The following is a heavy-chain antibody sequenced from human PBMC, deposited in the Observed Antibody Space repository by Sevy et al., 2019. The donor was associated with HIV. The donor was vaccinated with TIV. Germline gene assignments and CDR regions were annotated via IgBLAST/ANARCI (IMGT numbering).Heavy chain of an antibody. CDR1: GFIFSSYA. J-gene: IGHJ4*02. V-gene: IGHV3-30*03. CDR3: PRPSLASYFHLSPFNY. D-gene: IGHD1-26*01. Sequence: GGSLRLSCAASGFIFSSYAIHWVRQAPGKGLEWVAVLSYDGSDEFYADSVKGRFTISRDNSKNTVYLQMHSLRAEDTAVYHCPRPSLASYFHLSPFNYWGQGTLVTLSS. CDR2: LSYDGSDE.